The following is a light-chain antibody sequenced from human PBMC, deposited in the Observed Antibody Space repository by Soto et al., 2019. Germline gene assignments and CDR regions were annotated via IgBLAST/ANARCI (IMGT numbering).Light chain of an antibody. CDR2: AAS. CDR1: QSINTY. CDR3: QQTSSTPLT. Sequence: DIQMTQSPSSLSASIGDRVTITCRASQSINTYLNWFQQKPGEAPKLLIYAASSLQSGVPSRFSGSGSGTDFTLTISSLRPEDFATYYCQQTSSTPLTFGGGTKVQIK. V-gene: IGKV1-39*01. J-gene: IGKJ4*01.